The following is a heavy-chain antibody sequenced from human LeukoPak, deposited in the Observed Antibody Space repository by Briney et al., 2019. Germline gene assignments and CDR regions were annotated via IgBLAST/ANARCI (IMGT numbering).Heavy chain of an antibody. CDR1: GCTFSNFE. J-gene: IGHJ5*02. CDR2: ISGSGSIT. CDR3: ARDPDHDYYDSKDLNYFDP. V-gene: IGHV3-48*03. Sequence: GGSLRHSCAASGCTFSNFEMNWVRLAPGKGLEWLSYISGSGSITYYAGSVKGRFTISRDNAKNSLYMQMNSLRAEGTALYFCARDPDHDYYDSKDLNYFDPWGQGTLVTVSS. D-gene: IGHD3-22*01.